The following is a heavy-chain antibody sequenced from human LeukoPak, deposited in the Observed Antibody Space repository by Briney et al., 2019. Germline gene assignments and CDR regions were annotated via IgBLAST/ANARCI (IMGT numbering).Heavy chain of an antibody. J-gene: IGHJ4*02. D-gene: IGHD3-9*01. Sequence: GGSLRLSCAASGFTFSSYGMSWVRQAPGKGLEWVSAISGSGGSTYYADSVKGRFTISRDNSKNTLYLQMNSLRAEDTAVYYCAKNRKFDRVPSPDYWGQGTLVTVSS. V-gene: IGHV3-23*01. CDR1: GFTFSSYG. CDR2: ISGSGGST. CDR3: AKNRKFDRVPSPDY.